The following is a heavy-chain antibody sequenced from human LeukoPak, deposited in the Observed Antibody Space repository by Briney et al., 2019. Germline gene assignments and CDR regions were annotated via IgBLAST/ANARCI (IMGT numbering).Heavy chain of an antibody. J-gene: IGHJ6*03. CDR2: IYYSGST. Sequence: SETLSLTCTVSGGSISSSSYYWGWIRQPPGKGLEWIGSIYYSGSTYYNPSLKSRVTISVDTSKNQFSLKLSSVTAADTAVYYCARDHSYYCCMDVWGKGTTVTVSS. CDR3: ARDHSYYCCMDV. V-gene: IGHV4-39*07. CDR1: GGSISSSSYY.